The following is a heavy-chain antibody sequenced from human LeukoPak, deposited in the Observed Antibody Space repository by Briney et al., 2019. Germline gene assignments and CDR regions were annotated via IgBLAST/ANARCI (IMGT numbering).Heavy chain of an antibody. D-gene: IGHD3-10*01. Sequence: GASVKVSCKASGGTFSSYPISWVRQAPGQGLEWMGGIIPIFGTANYAQKFQGRVTITADESTSTAYMELSSLRSEDTAVYYCARAPYYYGSGSYGYFDYWGQGTLVTVSS. CDR3: ARAPYYYGSGSYGYFDY. CDR1: GGTFSSYP. V-gene: IGHV1-69*13. J-gene: IGHJ4*02. CDR2: IIPIFGTA.